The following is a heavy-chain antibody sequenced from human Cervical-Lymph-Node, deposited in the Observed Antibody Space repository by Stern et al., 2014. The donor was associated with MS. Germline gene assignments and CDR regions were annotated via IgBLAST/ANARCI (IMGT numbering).Heavy chain of an antibody. J-gene: IGHJ6*02. D-gene: IGHD6-19*01. CDR3: ASTYSGWDNPYHFYGMDV. CDR2: IIPISGKV. V-gene: IGHV1-69*01. CDR1: GGTLTRYA. Sequence: VQLVQSRAEVKKPGSSVKVSCKASGGTLTRYAISWVRQAPGQGLEWMGGIIPISGKVNYAQKFQGRVKLIADESTSTAYMELSRLRSEDAAVYYCASTYSGWDNPYHFYGMDVWGQGTTVTVSS.